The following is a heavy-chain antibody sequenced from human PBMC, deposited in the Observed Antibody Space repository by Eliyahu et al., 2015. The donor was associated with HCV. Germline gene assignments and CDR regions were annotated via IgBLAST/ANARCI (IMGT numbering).Heavy chain of an antibody. J-gene: IGHJ4*02. V-gene: IGHV3-74*01. Sequence: EVQLLESGGGLVQPGGSLRLSCAASGFXFSSYWMHWVRQAPGKGLVWVSRINSDGSSTSYADSVKGRFTISRDNAKNTLYLQMNSLRAEDTAVYYCARGPDCSSTSCPFDYWGQGTLVTVSS. D-gene: IGHD2-2*01. CDR3: ARGPDCSSTSCPFDY. CDR1: GFXFSSYW. CDR2: INSDGSST.